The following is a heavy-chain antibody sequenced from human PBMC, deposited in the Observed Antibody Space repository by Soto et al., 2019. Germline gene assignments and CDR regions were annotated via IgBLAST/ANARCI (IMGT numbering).Heavy chain of an antibody. CDR2: IVVGSGNT. J-gene: IGHJ6*02. Sequence: SVKVSCKASGFTFTSSAVQWVRQARGQRLEWIGWIVVGSGNTNYAQKFQERVTITRDMSTSTAYMELSSLRSEDTAVYYCAADPTIYSITIFGVAPGYYGMDVWGQGTTVTV. V-gene: IGHV1-58*01. CDR3: AADPTIYSITIFGVAPGYYGMDV. CDR1: GFTFTSSA. D-gene: IGHD3-3*01.